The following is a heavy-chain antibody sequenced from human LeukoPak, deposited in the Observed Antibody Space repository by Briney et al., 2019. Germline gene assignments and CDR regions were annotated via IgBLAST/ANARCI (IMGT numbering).Heavy chain of an antibody. CDR3: ARTRGSIAVAQAFDY. Sequence: GGSLRLSCAASGFTFSSYAMHWVRQAPGKGLEWVAVISYDGSNKYYADSVKGRFTISRDNSKNTLYLQMNSLRAEDTAVYYCARTRGSIAVAQAFDYWGQGTLVTVSS. CDR1: GFTFSSYA. D-gene: IGHD6-19*01. CDR2: ISYDGSNK. J-gene: IGHJ4*02. V-gene: IGHV3-30-3*01.